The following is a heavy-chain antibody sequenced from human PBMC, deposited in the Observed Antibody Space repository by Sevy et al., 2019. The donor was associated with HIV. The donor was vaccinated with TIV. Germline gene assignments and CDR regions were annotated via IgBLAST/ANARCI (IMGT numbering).Heavy chain of an antibody. D-gene: IGHD3-16*02. CDR2: INPNSGGT. V-gene: IGHV1-2*02. Sequence: ASVKVSCKASGYTFIAYYIHWVRQAPGQGLEWMGWINPNSGGTNFAQKFQGRVTMTRDTSISTAYMELSSLRSDDTAVYYCARGGLGLRLGDLSRGYFQHWGQGTLVTVSS. J-gene: IGHJ1*01. CDR3: ARGGLGLRLGDLSRGYFQH. CDR1: GYTFIAYY.